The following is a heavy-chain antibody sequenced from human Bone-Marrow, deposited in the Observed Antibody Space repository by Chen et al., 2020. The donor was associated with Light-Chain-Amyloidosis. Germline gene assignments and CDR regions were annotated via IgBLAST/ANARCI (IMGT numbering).Heavy chain of an antibody. J-gene: IGHJ6*02. CDR2: IYTSGST. D-gene: IGHD3-10*01. CDR3: AREGSNYYGSGSLNENYYYYYGMDV. Sequence: QVQLQESGPGLVKPSETLSLTCTVSGGSISSYYWSWIRQPAGKGLEWIGRIYTSGSTNYNPSLKSRVTMSVDTSKNQFSLKLSSVTAADTAVYYCAREGSNYYGSGSLNENYYYYYGMDVWGQGTTVTVSS. V-gene: IGHV4-4*07. CDR1: GGSISSYY.